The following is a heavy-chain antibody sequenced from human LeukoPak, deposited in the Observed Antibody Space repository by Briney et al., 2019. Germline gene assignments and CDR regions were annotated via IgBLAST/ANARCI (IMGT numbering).Heavy chain of an antibody. J-gene: IGHJ6*02. V-gene: IGHV4-61*01. D-gene: IGHD2-15*01. CDR3: ARVKLRGANYYGMDV. Sequence: SSETLSLTCTVSGGSVSSDNYYWSWIRQPPGKGLEWIGYISYSGSTNYNPSLKSRVTISVDTSKNQFSLKLSSVTAADTAVYYCARVKLRGANYYGMDVWGQGTTVTVSS. CDR1: GGSVSSDNYY. CDR2: ISYSGST.